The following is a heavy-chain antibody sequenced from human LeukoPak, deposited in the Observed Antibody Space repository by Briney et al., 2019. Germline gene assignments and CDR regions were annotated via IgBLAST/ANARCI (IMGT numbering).Heavy chain of an antibody. Sequence: GSLRLSCATSGFTVSSNYMGRVRQAPGKGLEWLSIIYSGGSTYYADSVKGRFTISRDNSKNTPYLQMNSLRAEDTAVYYCARDEWELLRAYWGQGTLVTVSS. CDR2: IYSGGST. J-gene: IGHJ4*02. CDR1: GFTVSSNY. D-gene: IGHD1-26*01. CDR3: ARDEWELLRAY. V-gene: IGHV3-66*02.